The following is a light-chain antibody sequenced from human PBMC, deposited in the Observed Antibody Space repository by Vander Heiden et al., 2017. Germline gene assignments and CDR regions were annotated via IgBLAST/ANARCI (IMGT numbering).Light chain of an antibody. CDR1: QSISSW. CDR2: QAS. Sequence: QMTQSPSTLPASVGDRVTLTCRASQSISSWLAWYQQKPGKAPKLLIYQASSLQSGVPSRFSGSGSGTEFTLTICSLQPDDFATYYCQQYNSYSPTFGQGTKVEI. V-gene: IGKV1-5*03. J-gene: IGKJ1*01. CDR3: QQYNSYSPT.